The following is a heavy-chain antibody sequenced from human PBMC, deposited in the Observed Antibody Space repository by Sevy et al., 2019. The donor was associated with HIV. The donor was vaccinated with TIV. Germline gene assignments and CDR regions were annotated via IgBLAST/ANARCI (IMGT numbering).Heavy chain of an antibody. D-gene: IGHD2-15*01. Sequence: GGSLRLSCAASGFTFSSYWMTWVRQAPGKGLEWVSAISGSGGSTYYADSVKGRFTISRDNSKNTLYLQMNSLRAEDTAVYYCAESGYCSGGSCPSYYYYGMDVWGQGTTVTVSS. CDR1: GFTFSSYW. J-gene: IGHJ6*02. V-gene: IGHV3-23*01. CDR3: AESGYCSGGSCPSYYYYGMDV. CDR2: ISGSGGST.